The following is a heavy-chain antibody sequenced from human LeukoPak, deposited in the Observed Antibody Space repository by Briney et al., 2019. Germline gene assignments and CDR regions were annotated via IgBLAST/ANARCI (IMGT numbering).Heavy chain of an antibody. Sequence: GGSLRLPCVASGFTFTDYFMSWVRQAPGKGLEWVASIKHNGGEKYYVNSVKGRFTISRDNAKNSLYLEMSSLRVEDTAVYYCARDRGWRTSGYYLYHFDYWGQGTLVTFAS. J-gene: IGHJ4*02. CDR3: ARDRGWRTSGYYLYHFDY. CDR1: GFTFTDYF. CDR2: IKHNGGEK. D-gene: IGHD3-22*01. V-gene: IGHV3-7*01.